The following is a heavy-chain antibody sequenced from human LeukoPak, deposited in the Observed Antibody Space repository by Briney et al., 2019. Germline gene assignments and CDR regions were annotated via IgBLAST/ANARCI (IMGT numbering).Heavy chain of an antibody. CDR3: ARVYFGDFDY. D-gene: IGHD3-16*01. CDR1: GGSVSSGSYY. CDR2: IYYSGST. V-gene: IGHV4-61*01. Sequence: SETLSLTCTVSGGSVSSGSYYWSWIRQPPGKGLEWIGYIYYSGSTNYNPSLKSRVTISVDTSKNQFSLKLNSVTAADTAVYYCARVYFGDFDYWGQGTLVTVSS. J-gene: IGHJ4*02.